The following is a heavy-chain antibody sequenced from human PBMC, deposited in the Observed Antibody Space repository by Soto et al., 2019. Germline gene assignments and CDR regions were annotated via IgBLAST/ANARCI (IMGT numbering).Heavy chain of an antibody. D-gene: IGHD3-16*02. V-gene: IGHV4-31*03. Sequence: SETLSLTCTVSGGSISSGGYYWSWIRQHPGKGLEWIGYIYYSGSTYYNPSLKSRVTISVDTSKNQFSLKLSSVTAADTAVYYCATSPSIYDYVWGSYRFLFDYWGQGTLVTVSS. J-gene: IGHJ4*02. CDR1: GGSISSGGYY. CDR2: IYYSGST. CDR3: ATSPSIYDYVWGSYRFLFDY.